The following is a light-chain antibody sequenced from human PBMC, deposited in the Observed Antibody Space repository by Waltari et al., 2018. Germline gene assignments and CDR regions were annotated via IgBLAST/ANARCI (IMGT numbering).Light chain of an antibody. CDR3: QHFASYPLT. J-gene: IGKJ4*01. Sequence: DVQLTQSPSFLSASVGDRVTLTCRASQAISTSLAWYQQTPGKAPKPLIYVASKLQSGVPSRFSGRGSGTEFTLTINGLQPEDFATYFCQHFASYPLTFGGGTKVEIK. CDR2: VAS. CDR1: QAISTS. V-gene: IGKV1-9*01.